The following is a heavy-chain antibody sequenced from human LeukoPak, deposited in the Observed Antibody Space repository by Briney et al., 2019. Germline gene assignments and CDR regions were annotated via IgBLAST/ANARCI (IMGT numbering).Heavy chain of an antibody. J-gene: IGHJ6*02. V-gene: IGHV1-69*01. Sequence: SVKVSCKASGGTFSSYAISWVRQAPGQGLEWMGGMIPIFGTANYAQKFQGRVTITADESTSTAYMELSSLRSEDTAVYYCARAVSSSWYGNYYYYYGMDVWGQGTTVTVSS. CDR2: MIPIFGTA. CDR1: GGTFSSYA. D-gene: IGHD6-13*01. CDR3: ARAVSSSWYGNYYYYYGMDV.